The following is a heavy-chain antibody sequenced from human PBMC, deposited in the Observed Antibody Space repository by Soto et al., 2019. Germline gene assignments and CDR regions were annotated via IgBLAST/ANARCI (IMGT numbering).Heavy chain of an antibody. J-gene: IGHJ4*02. D-gene: IGHD3-16*01. Sequence: QLQLQESGSGLVKPSQTLSLTCVVSGASISSGDYAWNWVRQPPGKGLEWLGYIYNSGGSYYNPSLKGRVTISLDRSKNHFSLRLNSVTAADPALYFCARGDKNNDYYFDHWGQGTLVTVTS. CDR1: GASISSGDYA. CDR3: ARGDKNNDYYFDH. CDR2: IYNSGGS. V-gene: IGHV4-30-2*01.